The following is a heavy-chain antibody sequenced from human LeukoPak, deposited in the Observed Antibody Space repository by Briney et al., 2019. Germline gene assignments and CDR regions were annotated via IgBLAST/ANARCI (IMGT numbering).Heavy chain of an antibody. V-gene: IGHV1-2*04. CDR3: AREVREQLVPYGMDV. D-gene: IGHD6-6*01. CDR2: INPNSGGT. Sequence: ASVKVSCTASGYTFTGYYMHWVRQAPGQGLEWMGWINPNSGGTNYAQKFQGWVTMTRDTSISTAYMELSRLRSDGTAVYYCAREVREQLVPYGMDVWGQGTTVTVSS. CDR1: GYTFTGYY. J-gene: IGHJ6*02.